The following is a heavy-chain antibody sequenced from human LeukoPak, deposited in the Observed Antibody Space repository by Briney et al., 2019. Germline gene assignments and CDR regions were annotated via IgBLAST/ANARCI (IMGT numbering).Heavy chain of an antibody. CDR3: ARGYTGIVGATTKFDP. V-gene: IGHV3-20*04. J-gene: IGHJ5*02. D-gene: IGHD1-26*01. Sequence: GGSLILSCAASGFTFDDYGMSWVRQAPGKGLEWVSGINWNGGSTGYADSVKGRFTISRDNAKNSLYLQMNSLRAEDTALYYCARGYTGIVGATTKFDPWGQGTLVTVSS. CDR1: GFTFDDYG. CDR2: INWNGGST.